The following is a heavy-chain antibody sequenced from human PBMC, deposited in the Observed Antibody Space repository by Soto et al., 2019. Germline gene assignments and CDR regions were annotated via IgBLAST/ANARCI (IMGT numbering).Heavy chain of an antibody. D-gene: IGHD6-19*01. CDR1: GYTLTELS. CDR2: FDPEDGET. V-gene: IGHV1-24*01. CDR3: ATVAGKGTYYYYGMDV. J-gene: IGHJ6*01. Sequence: ASVKVSCKVSGYTLTELSMHWVRQAPGEGLEWMGGFDPEDGETIYAQKFQGRVTMTEDTSTDTAYMELSSLRSEDTAVYYCATVAGKGTYYYYGMDVWGQGTTVTVSS.